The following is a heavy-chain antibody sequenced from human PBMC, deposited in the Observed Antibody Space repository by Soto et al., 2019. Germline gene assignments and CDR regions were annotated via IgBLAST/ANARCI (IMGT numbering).Heavy chain of an antibody. Sequence: PGGSMRLSCAASGFTFSSYGMHWVRQAPGKGLEWVAVISYDGSNKYYADSVKGRFTISRDNSKNTLYLQMNSLRAEDTAVYYCAKASNYYYYGMDVWGQGTTVTLSS. J-gene: IGHJ6*02. CDR3: AKASNYYYYGMDV. CDR2: ISYDGSNK. CDR1: GFTFSSYG. V-gene: IGHV3-30*18.